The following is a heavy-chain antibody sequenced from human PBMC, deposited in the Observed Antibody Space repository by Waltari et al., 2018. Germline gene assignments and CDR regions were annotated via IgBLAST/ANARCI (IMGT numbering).Heavy chain of an antibody. V-gene: IGHV3-21*01. Sequence: EVQLLESGGGLVQPGGSLRLSCAASGFTFSSYSMNWVRQAPGKGLEWVSSISSSSSYIYYADSVKGRFTISRDNAKNSLYLQMNSLRAEETAVYYCARGTRTVTYDAFDIWGQGTMVTVSS. CDR2: ISSSSSYI. CDR3: ARGTRTVTYDAFDI. D-gene: IGHD4-17*01. CDR1: GFTFSSYS. J-gene: IGHJ3*02.